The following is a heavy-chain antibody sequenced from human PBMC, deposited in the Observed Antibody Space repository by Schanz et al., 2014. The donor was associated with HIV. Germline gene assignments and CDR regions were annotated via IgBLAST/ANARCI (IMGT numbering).Heavy chain of an antibody. CDR3: AKALGGSPEDY. D-gene: IGHD1-26*01. CDR1: GFTFSSSG. V-gene: IGHV3-33*06. CDR2: MWYDESHK. Sequence: VQLVESGGGVVQPGRSLRLSCTASGFTFSSSGMHWVRQAPGKGLEWVAAMWYDESHKGYADSVKGRFTISRDNFKNTLYLQMNSLRAEDTAVYFCAKALGGSPEDYWGQGTLVTVSS. J-gene: IGHJ4*02.